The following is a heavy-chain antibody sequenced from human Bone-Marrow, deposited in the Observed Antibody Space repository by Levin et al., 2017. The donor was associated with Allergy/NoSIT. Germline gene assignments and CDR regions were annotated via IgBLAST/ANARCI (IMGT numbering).Heavy chain of an antibody. CDR2: ISYDGSNK. D-gene: IGHD3-9*01. Sequence: GGSLRLSCAASGFTFSSYGMHWVRQAPGKGLEWVAVISYDGSNKYYADSVKGRFTISRDNSKNTLYLQMNSLRAEDTAVYYCAKEGSYYDILTGYPSYTTFDYWGQGTLVTVSS. J-gene: IGHJ4*02. CDR3: AKEGSYYDILTGYPSYTTFDY. CDR1: GFTFSSYG. V-gene: IGHV3-30*18.